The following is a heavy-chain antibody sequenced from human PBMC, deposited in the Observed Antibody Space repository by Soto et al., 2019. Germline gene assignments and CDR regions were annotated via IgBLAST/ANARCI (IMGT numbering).Heavy chain of an antibody. J-gene: IGHJ4*02. D-gene: IGHD2-2*01. CDR2: ISGHDGNT. CDR3: AREYCSSASCYGPDF. CDR1: GYMLTSYG. V-gene: IGHV1-18*01. Sequence: ASVKVSCKASGYMLTSYGISLVRQAPGQGLEWMGWISGHDGNTKYTQKVQGRVTVTTDTSTSTAYMDLRSLRSDDTAVYYCAREYCSSASCYGPDFWGQGTLVTVSS.